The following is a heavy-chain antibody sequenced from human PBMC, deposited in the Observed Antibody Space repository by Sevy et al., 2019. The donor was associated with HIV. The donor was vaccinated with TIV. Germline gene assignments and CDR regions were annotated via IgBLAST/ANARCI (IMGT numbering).Heavy chain of an antibody. CDR1: EYTFTHFW. CDR2: IYPGDSDT. Sequence: GESLKISCKGSEYTFTHFWIAWVRQMPGKGLESMGIIYPGDSDTRYSPSFQGQVTISAEKSISPAYLQWDSLKASDTAMYYCARSDGYCSGGNHLCYFDYWGQGTLVTVSS. D-gene: IGHD2-15*01. CDR3: ARSDGYCSGGNHLCYFDY. J-gene: IGHJ4*02. V-gene: IGHV5-51*01.